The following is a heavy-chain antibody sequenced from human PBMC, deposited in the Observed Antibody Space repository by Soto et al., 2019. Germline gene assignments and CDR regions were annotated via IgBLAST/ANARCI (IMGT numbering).Heavy chain of an antibody. CDR3: ARDPYCSPRPEENWFDP. J-gene: IGHJ5*02. Sequence: QVQLVESGGGVVQPGRSLRLSCAASGFSFSIYAMHWVRQAPGKGLEWVAVISYDGSNKYYADSVKGRFTISRDNSKNTLYLQMNSLRAEDTAVYYCARDPYCSPRPEENWFDPWGQGTLVTVSS. CDR1: GFSFSIYA. V-gene: IGHV3-30-3*01. CDR2: ISYDGSNK. D-gene: IGHD6-13*01.